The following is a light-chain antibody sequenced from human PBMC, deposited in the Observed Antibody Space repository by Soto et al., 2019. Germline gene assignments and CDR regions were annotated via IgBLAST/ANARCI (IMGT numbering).Light chain of an antibody. Sequence: DIQMTQSPSTLSASVGDRVTITCRASQSISSWLAWYQQKPGKAPNLLIYKAPTLESGVPSRFSGSGSGTDFTLTITSLQPDDFATYYCQQYNNYSYTFGQGTRLEIK. V-gene: IGKV1-5*03. CDR1: QSISSW. CDR2: KAP. J-gene: IGKJ5*01. CDR3: QQYNNYSYT.